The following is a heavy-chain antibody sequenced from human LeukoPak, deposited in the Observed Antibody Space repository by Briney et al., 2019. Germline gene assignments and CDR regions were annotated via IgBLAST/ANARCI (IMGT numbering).Heavy chain of an antibody. V-gene: IGHV1-24*01. CDR3: ATDVRGYYDSSGYYSFDY. J-gene: IGHJ4*02. CDR1: GYTLTELS. CDR2: FDPEDGET. Sequence: ASVKVSCKVSGYTLTELSMHWVRQAPGKGLEWMGGFDPEDGETIYAQKFQGRVTMTEDTSTDTAYMELSSLRSEDTAVYYRATDVRGYYDSSGYYSFDYWGQGTLVTVSS. D-gene: IGHD3-22*01.